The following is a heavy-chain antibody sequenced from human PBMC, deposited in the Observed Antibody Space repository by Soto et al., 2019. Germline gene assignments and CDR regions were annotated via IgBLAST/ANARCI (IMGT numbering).Heavy chain of an antibody. CDR3: ARDGLLFSGPYRPSRFDY. Sequence: PGGSLRLSCAASGFKFRNYWISWVRQAPGKGLEWVGNIKHDTSEAHYADSVKGRFTITRDNIKNFLFLQMNGLRADDTASYYCARDGLLFSGPYRPSRFDYWGLGTLVTVSS. CDR1: GFKFRNYW. J-gene: IGHJ4*02. CDR2: IKHDTSEA. D-gene: IGHD3-16*02. V-gene: IGHV3-7*03.